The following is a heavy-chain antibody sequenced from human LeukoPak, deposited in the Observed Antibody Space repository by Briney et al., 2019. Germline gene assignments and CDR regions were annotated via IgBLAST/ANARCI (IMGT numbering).Heavy chain of an antibody. J-gene: IGHJ4*02. CDR1: GYTFTSYG. CDR3: ARDKTPFYDSSGYYFDY. V-gene: IGHV1-18*01. CDR2: ISGYNGNT. D-gene: IGHD3-22*01. Sequence: ASVQVSCKASGYTFTSYGISWVRQAPGQGLEWMGWISGYNGNTNYAQKLQGRVTLTTDTSTSTAYMELRSLRSDDTAVYYCARDKTPFYDSSGYYFDYWGQGTLVTVSS.